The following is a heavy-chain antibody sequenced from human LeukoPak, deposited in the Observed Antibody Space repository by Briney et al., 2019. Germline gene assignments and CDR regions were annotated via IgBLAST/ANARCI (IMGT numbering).Heavy chain of an antibody. D-gene: IGHD6-19*01. Sequence: SQTLSLTCAISGDSVSSNSAAWNWIRQSPSRGLEWLGRTYYRSKWYNDYAVSVKSRITINPDTSKNQFSLKLSSVTAADTAVYYCAILKQWRGGFDPWGQGTLVTVSS. J-gene: IGHJ5*02. V-gene: IGHV6-1*01. CDR2: TYYRSKWYN. CDR3: AILKQWRGGFDP. CDR1: GDSVSSNSAA.